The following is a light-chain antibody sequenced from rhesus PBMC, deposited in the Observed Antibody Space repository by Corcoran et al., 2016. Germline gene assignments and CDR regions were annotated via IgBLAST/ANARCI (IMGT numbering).Light chain of an antibody. J-gene: IGLJ3*01. V-gene: IGLV2-32*02. CDR1: SSDIGDYNY. CDR3: SSYAGSNTFVL. Sequence: QAALTQPRSVSGSPGQSVTISCTGTSSDIGDYNYVSWYQQHPGTAPKLMIYEVSKRPSGVSDRFSGSKSGNTASLTISGLQAEDEAYYYCSSYAGSNTFVLFGGGTRLTVL. CDR2: EVS.